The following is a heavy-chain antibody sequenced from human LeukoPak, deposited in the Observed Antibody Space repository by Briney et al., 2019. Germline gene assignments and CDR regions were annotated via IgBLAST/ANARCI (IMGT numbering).Heavy chain of an antibody. D-gene: IGHD3-10*01. CDR2: TYYRSKWYN. CDR1: GDSVSSNSAA. CDR3: ARDSPSPSPPPIWFGELHYDAFDI. Sequence: SQTLSLTCAISGDSVSSNSAAWNWIRQSPSRGLEWLGRTYYRSKWYNDYAVSVKSRITINPDTSKNQFSLQLNSVTPEDTAVYYCARDSPSPSPPPIWFGELHYDAFDIWGQGTMVTVSS. V-gene: IGHV6-1*01. J-gene: IGHJ3*02.